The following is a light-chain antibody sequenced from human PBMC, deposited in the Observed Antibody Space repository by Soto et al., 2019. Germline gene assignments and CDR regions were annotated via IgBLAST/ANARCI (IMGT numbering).Light chain of an antibody. Sequence: AIQMTQSPSSLSASVGDRVTITCRASQGIRNDLGWYQQKPGKAPKLLIYAASSLQSGVPSKFSGRGSGTDFTLTISSLQPEDFATYYCLQDYNYPWTFGQGTKVEIK. CDR2: AAS. J-gene: IGKJ1*01. CDR3: LQDYNYPWT. V-gene: IGKV1-6*01. CDR1: QGIRND.